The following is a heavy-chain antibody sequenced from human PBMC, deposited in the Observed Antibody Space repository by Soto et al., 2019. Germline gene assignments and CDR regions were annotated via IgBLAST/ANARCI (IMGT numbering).Heavy chain of an antibody. D-gene: IGHD2-8*02. CDR3: ARISYWVKDY. J-gene: IGHJ4*02. V-gene: IGHV4-61*01. CDR2: FYYTGTT. CDR1: GSSLSSGSYY. Sequence: PXETLSLTCTVAGSSLSSGSYYWSWIRQPPGKGLEWIGYFYYTGTTKYNPSLESRVTISADTSKNQFSLNLTSVTAADTAVYYCARISYWVKDYWGQGALVTVSS.